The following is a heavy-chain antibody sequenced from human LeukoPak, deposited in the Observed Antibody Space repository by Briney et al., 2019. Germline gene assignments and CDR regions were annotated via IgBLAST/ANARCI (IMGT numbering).Heavy chain of an antibody. CDR1: GFTFDDYG. Sequence: ESLRLSCAASGFTFDDYGMSWVRQAPGKGLEWVSGIIWNGGSTGYADSVKGRFTIFRDNAKNSLYLQMNSLRAGDTALYYCARERTYYYDSNPDYFDYWGQGTLVTVSS. CDR2: IIWNGGST. D-gene: IGHD3-22*01. V-gene: IGHV3-20*04. CDR3: ARERTYYYDSNPDYFDY. J-gene: IGHJ4*02.